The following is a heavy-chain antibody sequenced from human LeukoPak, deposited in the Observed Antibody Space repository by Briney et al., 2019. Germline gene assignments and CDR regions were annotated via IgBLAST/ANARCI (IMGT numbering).Heavy chain of an antibody. CDR1: GFSFSSYW. D-gene: IGHD3-10*01. CDR3: VRDGHRFDFDY. V-gene: IGHV3-74*03. CDR2: IKGDGSDT. Sequence: PGGSLRLSCAASGFSFSSYWMHWVRQVPGKGRVWVSRIKGDGSDTAYADSAKGRFTISRDNAKNTPYLQMNSLRVNDTAVYYCVRDGHRFDFDYWGQGTLVTVSS. J-gene: IGHJ4*02.